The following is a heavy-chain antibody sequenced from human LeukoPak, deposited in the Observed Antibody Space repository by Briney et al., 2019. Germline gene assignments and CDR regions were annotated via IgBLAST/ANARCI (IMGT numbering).Heavy chain of an antibody. J-gene: IGHJ5*02. CDR3: AKDPYRVVVATGNYLDP. CDR2: ISNNGGYT. Sequence: PGGSLRLSCAASGFTFSSSAMSWVRQAPGKGLEWVSAISNNGGYTYYADSVQGRFTISRDNSKNTVYLQMNSLRAEDTAIYYCAKDPYRVVVATGNYLDPWGQGTLVTVSS. CDR1: GFTFSSSA. V-gene: IGHV3-23*01. D-gene: IGHD2-15*01.